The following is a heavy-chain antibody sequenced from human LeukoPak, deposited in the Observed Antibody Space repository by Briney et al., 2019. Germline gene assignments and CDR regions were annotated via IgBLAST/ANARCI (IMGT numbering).Heavy chain of an antibody. CDR2: ISSSSSTI. CDR1: GFTFSSYS. Sequence: GGSLRLSCAASGFTFSSYSMNWVRQAPGKGLEWVSYISSSSSTIYYADSVKGRFTISRDNAKNSLYLQMNSLRAEDTAVYYCANDGYSGYDYPYYFDYWGQGTLVTVSS. J-gene: IGHJ4*02. D-gene: IGHD5-12*01. CDR3: ANDGYSGYDYPYYFDY. V-gene: IGHV3-48*01.